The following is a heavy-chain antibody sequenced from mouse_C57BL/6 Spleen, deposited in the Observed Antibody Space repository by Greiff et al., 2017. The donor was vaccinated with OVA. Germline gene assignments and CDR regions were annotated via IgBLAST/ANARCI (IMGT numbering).Heavy chain of an antibody. CDR3: AIPLRAMDY. CDR2: INPNNGGT. J-gene: IGHJ4*01. V-gene: IGHV1-26*01. Sequence: EVQLQQSGPELVKPGASVKISCKASGYTFTDYYMNWVKQSHGKSLEWIGDINPNNGGTSYNQKFKGKATLTVDKSSSTAYMELRSLTSEDSAVYYCAIPLRAMDYWGQGTSVTVSS. CDR1: GYTFTDYY.